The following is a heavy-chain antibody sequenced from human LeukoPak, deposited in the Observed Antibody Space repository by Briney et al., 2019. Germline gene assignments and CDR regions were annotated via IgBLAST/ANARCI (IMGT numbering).Heavy chain of an antibody. CDR1: GGSFSGYY. CDR3: ARLPHYDFWSGRAMDV. V-gene: IGHV4-34*01. CDR2: INHSGST. D-gene: IGHD3-3*01. Sequence: SETLSLTCAVYGGSFSGYYWSWIRQPPGKGLEWIGEINHSGSTNYNPSLKSRVTISVDTSKNQFSLKLSSVTAVDTAVYYCARLPHYDFWSGRAMDVWGEGTTVTVSS. J-gene: IGHJ6*03.